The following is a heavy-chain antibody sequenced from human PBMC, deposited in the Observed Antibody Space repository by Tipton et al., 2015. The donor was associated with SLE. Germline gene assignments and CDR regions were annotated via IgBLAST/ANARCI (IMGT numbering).Heavy chain of an antibody. D-gene: IGHD6-13*01. CDR1: GASIGSGGYS. CDR3: ARAEFSSNWYMYWHFDL. CDR2: IYYSGST. V-gene: IGHV4-30-2*01. Sequence: TLSLTCAVSGASIGSGGYSWNWIRQPPGKGLQWIGYIYYSGSTNYNPSLKSRVTISVDTSKNQFSLNLNSVTATDTAVYYCARAEFSSNWYMYWHFDLWGRGTLVTVSS. J-gene: IGHJ2*01.